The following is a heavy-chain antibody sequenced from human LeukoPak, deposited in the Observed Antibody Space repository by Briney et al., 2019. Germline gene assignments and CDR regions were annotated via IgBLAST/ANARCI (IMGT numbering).Heavy chain of an antibody. Sequence: RPGGSLRLSCAASGFTFDDYGMSWVRQAPGKGLEWVSGINWNGGSTGYADSVKGRFTISRDNAKNSLYLQMNSLRAEDTALYYCARTPWALEPIYYFDYWGQGTLVTVSS. CDR2: INWNGGST. D-gene: IGHD1-1*01. J-gene: IGHJ4*02. CDR3: ARTPWALEPIYYFDY. CDR1: GFTFDDYG. V-gene: IGHV3-20*04.